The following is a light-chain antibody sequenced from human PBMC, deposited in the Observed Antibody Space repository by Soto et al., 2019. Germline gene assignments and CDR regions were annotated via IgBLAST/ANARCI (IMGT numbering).Light chain of an antibody. J-gene: IGLJ2*01. CDR1: SSNIGSNP. CDR2: SDV. V-gene: IGLV1-44*01. Sequence: QSVLTQPPSASGTPGQRVTISCSGSSSNIGSNPVNWYRQLPGTAPKLLLYSDVQRPSGVPDRVSGSKSGTSASLAISGLQSEDEADYFCAAWDDSLIAVVFGGRTKLTVL. CDR3: AAWDDSLIAVV.